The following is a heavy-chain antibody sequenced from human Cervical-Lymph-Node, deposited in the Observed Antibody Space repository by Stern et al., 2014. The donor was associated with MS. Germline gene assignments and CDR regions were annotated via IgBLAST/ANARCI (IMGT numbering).Heavy chain of an antibody. Sequence: MQLVESGAEVKKPGASVNVSCRASGYAFTSYYIHWVRQAPGQGLEWMGIINPSGGHTHYAQNFQGRVTMTRGTSTSTVYMELSTLRYEDTAIYYCARDLGTTPSLRYWGQGTLVTVSS. CDR3: ARDLGTTPSLRY. D-gene: IGHD1-7*01. J-gene: IGHJ4*02. V-gene: IGHV1-46*01. CDR2: INPSGGHT. CDR1: GYAFTSYY.